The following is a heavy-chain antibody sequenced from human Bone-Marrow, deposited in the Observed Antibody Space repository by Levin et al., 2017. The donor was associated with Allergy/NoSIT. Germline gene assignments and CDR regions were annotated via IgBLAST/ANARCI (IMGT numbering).Heavy chain of an antibody. J-gene: IGHJ4*02. CDR2: IYYSGST. CDR3: ARGVAVAGTYDY. D-gene: IGHD6-19*01. Sequence: SETLSLTCTVSGGSISSYYWSWIRQPPGKGLEWIGYIYYSGSTNYNPSLKSRVTISVDTSKNQFSLKLSSVTAADTAVYYCARGVAVAGTYDYWGQGTLVTVSS. CDR1: GGSISSYY. V-gene: IGHV4-59*01.